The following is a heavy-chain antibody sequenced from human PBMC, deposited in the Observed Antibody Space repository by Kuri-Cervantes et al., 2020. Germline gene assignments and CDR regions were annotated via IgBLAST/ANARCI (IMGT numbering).Heavy chain of an antibody. D-gene: IGHD6-19*01. V-gene: IGHV3-11*01. CDR3: AKRNQWLIKPRPHTGMDV. CDR2: ISGGGGTM. CDR1: GFTFSDYY. J-gene: IGHJ6*02. Sequence: GESLKISCAASGFTFSDYYMSWIRQAPGKGLEWISYISGGGGTMYYADSVKGRFTISRDNAKNSLYLQMNSLRAEDTAVYYCAKRNQWLIKPRPHTGMDVWGQGTTVTVSS.